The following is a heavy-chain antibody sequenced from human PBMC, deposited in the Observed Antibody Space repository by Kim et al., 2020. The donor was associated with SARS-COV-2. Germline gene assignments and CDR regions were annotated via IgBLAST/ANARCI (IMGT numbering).Heavy chain of an antibody. J-gene: IGHJ2*01. D-gene: IGHD1-26*01. CDR2: ISYDGSNK. CDR1: GFTFSSYG. V-gene: IGHV3-30*18. CDR3: AKGCWESLDFDL. Sequence: GGSLRLSCAASGFTFSSYGMHWVRQAPGKGLEWVAVISYDGSNKYYADSVKGRFTISRDNSKNTLYLQMNSLRAEDTAVYYCAKGCWESLDFDLWGRGTLVTVSS.